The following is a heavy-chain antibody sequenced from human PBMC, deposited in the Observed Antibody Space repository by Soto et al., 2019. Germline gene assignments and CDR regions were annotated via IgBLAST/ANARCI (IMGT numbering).Heavy chain of an antibody. CDR3: TRQCRRDLGYFLDN. CDR1: GFTFSGSA. CDR2: ISIKAKSSAT. Sequence: EVQLVESGGGLVQPGGSLKLSCAASGFTFSGSAIHWVLQASGIGLAWVGRISIKAKSSATAYAASLKGRFTISRDDSKNTANLQMNSLNTEDTAVYYCTRQCRRDLGYFLDNWGQGTLVTVAS. D-gene: IGHD2-15*01. V-gene: IGHV3-73*02. J-gene: IGHJ4*02.